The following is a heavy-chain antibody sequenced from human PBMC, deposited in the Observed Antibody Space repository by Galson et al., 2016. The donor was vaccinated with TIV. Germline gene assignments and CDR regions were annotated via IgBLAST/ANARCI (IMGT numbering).Heavy chain of an antibody. V-gene: IGHV1-69*13. CDR3: ARPSSSGRVCSYYYYMDV. Sequence: SVKVSCKASGGIFNIYAISWVRQAPGQGLEWMGGILPIFGAATYAQKFQGRVTITADESTNTAYMELSSLKSDDTAMYYCARPSSSGRVCSYYYYMDVWGKGPTVTVSS. D-gene: IGHD3-22*01. J-gene: IGHJ6*03. CDR2: ILPIFGAA. CDR1: GGIFNIYA.